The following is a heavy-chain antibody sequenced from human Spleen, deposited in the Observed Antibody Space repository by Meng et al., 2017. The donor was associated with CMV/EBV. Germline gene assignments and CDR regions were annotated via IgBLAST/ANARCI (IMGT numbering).Heavy chain of an antibody. J-gene: IGHJ6*02. Sequence: GSLRLSCTVSGGSVSSGSYYWSWIRQPPGKGLEWIGYIYYSGSTNYNPSLKSRVTISVDTSKNQFSLKLSSVTAADTAVYYCARARGNRVTYYYYGMDVWGQGTTVTVSS. D-gene: IGHD2/OR15-2a*01. CDR2: IYYSGST. V-gene: IGHV4-61*01. CDR3: ARARGNRVTYYYYGMDV. CDR1: GGSVSSGSYY.